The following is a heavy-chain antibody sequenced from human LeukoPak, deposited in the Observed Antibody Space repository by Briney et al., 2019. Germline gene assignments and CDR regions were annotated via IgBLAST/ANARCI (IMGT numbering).Heavy chain of an antibody. CDR1: GFTFSSYG. D-gene: IGHD2-2*01. Sequence: PGGSLRLSCAASGFTFSSYGMHWVRQAPGKGLEWVAVIWYDGSNKYYADSVKGRFTISRDNSKNTLYLQMNSLRAEDTAVYYCAQGCSSTSCNWAFDIWGQGTMVTVSS. CDR2: IWYDGSNK. J-gene: IGHJ3*02. V-gene: IGHV3-30*02. CDR3: AQGCSSTSCNWAFDI.